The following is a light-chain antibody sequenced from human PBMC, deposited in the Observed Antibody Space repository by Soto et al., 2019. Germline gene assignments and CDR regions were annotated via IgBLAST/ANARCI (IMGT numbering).Light chain of an antibody. Sequence: QSALTQPASVSGSPGQSITISCTGYIHYDFVSWYQQHPGTAPKLMIYEVSNRPSGTSDRFSGSKSGHTASLTISGLQTEDEAVYYCGSYTSSSNYVFGTGTKLTVL. CDR1: IHYDF. CDR3: GSYTSSSNYV. V-gene: IGLV2-14*01. CDR2: EVS. J-gene: IGLJ1*01.